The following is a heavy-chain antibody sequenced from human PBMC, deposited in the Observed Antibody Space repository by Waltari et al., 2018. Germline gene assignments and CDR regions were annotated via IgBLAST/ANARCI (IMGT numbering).Heavy chain of an antibody. V-gene: IGHV1-3*04. D-gene: IGHD1-1*01. CDR1: GYPFTDYG. CDR3: ARGGETWNRLETHFDY. CDR2: IKTSTGNT. Sequence: QVQLVQSGAEVKEPGASVKVSCKTFGYPFTDYGLHWVRQAPGQGLEWMGWIKTSTGNTKYSQKFQGRVTLNRDSSATTAYMDVSSLKSEDTAIYYCARGGETWNRLETHFDYWGQGTLVTVSS. J-gene: IGHJ4*02.